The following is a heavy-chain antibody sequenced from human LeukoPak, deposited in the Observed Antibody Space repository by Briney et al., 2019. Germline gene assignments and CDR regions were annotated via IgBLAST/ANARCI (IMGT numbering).Heavy chain of an antibody. CDR2: IYYSGST. D-gene: IGHD3-10*01. Sequence: PSQTLSLTCTVSGGSISSGDYYWGWIRQPPGKGLEWIGYIYYSGSTYYNPSLKSQVTISVDTSKNQFSLKLSSVTAADTAVYYCARALYGSGSYGSYGDWFDPWGQGTLVTVSS. V-gene: IGHV4-30-4*01. CDR3: ARALYGSGSYGSYGDWFDP. CDR1: GGSISSGDYY. J-gene: IGHJ5*02.